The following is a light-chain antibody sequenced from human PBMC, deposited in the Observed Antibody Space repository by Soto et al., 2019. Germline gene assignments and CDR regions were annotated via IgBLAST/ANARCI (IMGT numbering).Light chain of an antibody. Sequence: EIVLTQSPATLSLSPGERATLSSRASRSVSSYLAWYQQKPGQAPRLLIYDASNRATGIPARFSGSGSGTDFTLTISSLEPEDFAVYYCQQRSNSFGQGTRLEIK. CDR3: QQRSNS. V-gene: IGKV3-11*01. J-gene: IGKJ5*01. CDR2: DAS. CDR1: RSVSSY.